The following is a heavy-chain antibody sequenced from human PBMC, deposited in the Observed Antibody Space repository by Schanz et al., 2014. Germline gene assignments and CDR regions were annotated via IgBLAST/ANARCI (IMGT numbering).Heavy chain of an antibody. D-gene: IGHD6-6*01. CDR3: ASDQYAYTISSDVRHFAY. J-gene: IGHJ4*02. V-gene: IGHV1-69*02. CDR2: IIPILGIA. Sequence: GTFNSYTINWARQAPGQGLEWMGRIIPILGIANYAQKFQGRVTITADRSTSTSYMDLRSLKSDVTTVYYSASDQYAYTISSDVRHFAYWGQGPLVNVFS. CDR1: GTFNSYT.